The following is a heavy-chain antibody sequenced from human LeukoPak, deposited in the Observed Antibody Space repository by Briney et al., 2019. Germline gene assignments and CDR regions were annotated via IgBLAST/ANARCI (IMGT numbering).Heavy chain of an antibody. J-gene: IGHJ4*02. CDR3: ARQNRYCSSTNCYGDLDY. Sequence: GESLKISCRGSGYTFSGYWIAWVRQMPGKGLEWIGIIFPDDSDTTYSPSFQGQVTMSADKSISTAYLQWSSLKASDTAMYYCARQNRYCSSTNCYGDLDYWGQGSLVTVSS. CDR1: GYTFSGYW. V-gene: IGHV5-51*01. D-gene: IGHD2-2*01. CDR2: IFPDDSDT.